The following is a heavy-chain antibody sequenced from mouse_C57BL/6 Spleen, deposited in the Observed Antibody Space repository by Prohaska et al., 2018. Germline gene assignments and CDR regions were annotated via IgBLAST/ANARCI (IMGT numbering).Heavy chain of an antibody. CDR3: ATSYYYGSSYGWYFDV. D-gene: IGHD1-1*01. Sequence: HGKSLEWIGYINPNNGGTSYNQKFKGKATLTVNKSSSTAYMELRSLTSEDSAVYYCATSYYYGSSYGWYFDVWGTGTTVTVSS. CDR2: INPNNGGT. J-gene: IGHJ1*03. V-gene: IGHV1-22*01.